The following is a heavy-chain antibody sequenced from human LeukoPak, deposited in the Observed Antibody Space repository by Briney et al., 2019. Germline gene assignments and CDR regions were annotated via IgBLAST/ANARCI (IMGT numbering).Heavy chain of an antibody. J-gene: IGHJ4*02. Sequence: GGSLRLSCSASGFTFSSYAMSWVRQAPGKGLEWVSAISGSGGRSYYADCVKGRFTISRDDSKNTLYLQMKSLRAEDTGVYYCAKADSPDQEHIVVVTAIRDWGQGTLVTVSS. CDR2: ISGSGGRS. D-gene: IGHD2-21*02. V-gene: IGHV3-23*01. CDR3: AKADSPDQEHIVVVTAIRD. CDR1: GFTFSSYA.